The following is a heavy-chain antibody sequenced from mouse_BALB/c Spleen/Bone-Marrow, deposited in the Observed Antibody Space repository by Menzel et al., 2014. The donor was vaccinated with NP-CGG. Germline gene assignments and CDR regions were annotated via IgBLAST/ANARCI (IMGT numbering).Heavy chain of an antibody. V-gene: IGHV5-12*02. D-gene: IGHD2-4*01. CDR2: ISNGGGST. CDR3: ARHAYYDQTEVSFVY. CDR1: GFTFSDYY. J-gene: IGHJ3*01. Sequence: EVQGVESGGGLVQPGGSLKLSCATSGFTFSDYYMYWVRQTPEKRLEWVAYISNGGGSTYYPDTVKGRFTISRDNAKNTLYLQMSRLKSEDTAMYYCARHAYYDQTEVSFVYWGQGTLVTVSA.